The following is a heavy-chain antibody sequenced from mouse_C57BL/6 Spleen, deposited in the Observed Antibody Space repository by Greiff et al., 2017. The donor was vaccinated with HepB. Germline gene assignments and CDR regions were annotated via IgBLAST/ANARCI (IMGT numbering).Heavy chain of an antibody. CDR2: IRSKSSNYAT. Sequence: EVQRVESGGGLVQPKGSLKLSCAASGFTFNTYAMHWVRQAPGKGLEWVARIRSKSSNYATYYADSVKDRFTISRDDSQSMLYLQMNNLKTEDTAMYYCVRDQGYKGYFDVWGTGTTVTVSS. CDR3: VRDQGYKGYFDV. V-gene: IGHV10-3*01. CDR1: GFTFNTYA. D-gene: IGHD3-1*01. J-gene: IGHJ1*03.